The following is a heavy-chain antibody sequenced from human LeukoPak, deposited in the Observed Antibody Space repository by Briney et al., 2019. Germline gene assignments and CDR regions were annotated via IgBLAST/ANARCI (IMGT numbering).Heavy chain of an antibody. CDR2: IHYSGST. CDR3: ARSDMATIAFDY. V-gene: IGHV4-59*01. CDR1: GDSISSYY. Sequence: SETLSLTCTVSGDSISSYYWNWIRQPPGKELEWIGYIHYSGSTNYNPSLKSRLITSVDTSKNHFSLRLSSVTAADTAVYYCARSDMATIAFDYWGQGTLVTVSS. J-gene: IGHJ4*02. D-gene: IGHD5-24*01.